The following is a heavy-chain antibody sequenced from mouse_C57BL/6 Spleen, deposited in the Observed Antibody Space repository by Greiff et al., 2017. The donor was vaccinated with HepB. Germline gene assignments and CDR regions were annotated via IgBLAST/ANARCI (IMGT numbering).Heavy chain of an antibody. D-gene: IGHD2-3*01. J-gene: IGHJ4*01. CDR1: GFSLTSYG. CDR3: ARHDGYRYYYAMDY. CDR2: IWSDGST. V-gene: IGHV2-6-1*01. Sequence: QVQLQQSGPGLVAPSQRLSITCTVSGFSLTSYGVHWVRQPPGKGLEWLVVIWSDGSTTYNSALKSRLSISKDNSKSQVFLKMNSLRTDDTAMYYCARHDGYRYYYAMDYWGQGTSVTVSS.